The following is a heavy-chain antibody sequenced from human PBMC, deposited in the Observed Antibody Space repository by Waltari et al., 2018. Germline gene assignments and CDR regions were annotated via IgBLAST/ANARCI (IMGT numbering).Heavy chain of an antibody. J-gene: IGHJ4*02. CDR1: GYSFTSYW. CDR3: ARPDSPSVLRDY. V-gene: IGHV5-51*01. Sequence: EVPLVQSGAEVKKPGESLKISCKGSGYSFTSYWIGWVRQMPGKGLELMGIIYPVDSDTRYSPSFQVQVTMSADKSISTAYLQLSSLKASDTAMYHCARPDSPSVLRDYWGQGTLVTVSS. D-gene: IGHD2-8*02. CDR2: IYPVDSDT.